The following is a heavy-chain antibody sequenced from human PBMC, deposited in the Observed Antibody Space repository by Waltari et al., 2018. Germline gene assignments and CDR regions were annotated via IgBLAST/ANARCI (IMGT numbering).Heavy chain of an antibody. J-gene: IGHJ4*02. V-gene: IGHV4-34*01. CDR3: ARPTQWLALGY. CDR1: GRSFSGYY. D-gene: IGHD6-19*01. Sequence: QVQLQQWGAGLLKPSETLSLTCAVYGRSFSGYYWSWIRQPPGKGLEWIGEINHSGSTNYNPSLKSRVTISVDTSKNQFSLKLSSVTAADTAVYYCARPTQWLALGYWGQGTLVTVSS. CDR2: INHSGST.